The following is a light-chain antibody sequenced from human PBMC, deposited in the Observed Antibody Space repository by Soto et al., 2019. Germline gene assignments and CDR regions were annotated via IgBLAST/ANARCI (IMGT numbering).Light chain of an antibody. J-gene: IGLJ2*01. Sequence: QSVLTQSPSASASLGASVKLTCTLSSGHSSYAIAWHQQQPEKGPRYLMMLNSDGSNSKGDGIPDRSSGSSSGAERYLTISSLPSEDEADYYCQTWGTGIRVFGGGTQLTVL. CDR1: SGHSSYA. CDR3: QTWGTGIRV. CDR2: LNSDGSN. V-gene: IGLV4-69*01.